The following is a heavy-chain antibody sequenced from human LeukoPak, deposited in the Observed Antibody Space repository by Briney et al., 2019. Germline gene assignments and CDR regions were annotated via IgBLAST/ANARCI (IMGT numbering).Heavy chain of an antibody. Sequence: ASVKVSCKASGYTSTSYDINWVRQATGQGLEWMGRMNPNSGNTGYAQKFQGRVTMTRNTSISTAYMELSSLRSEDTAVYYCARRRITMVRGVKNWFDPWGQGTLVTVSS. CDR1: GYTSTSYD. V-gene: IGHV1-8*01. D-gene: IGHD3-10*01. CDR2: MNPNSGNT. J-gene: IGHJ5*02. CDR3: ARRRITMVRGVKNWFDP.